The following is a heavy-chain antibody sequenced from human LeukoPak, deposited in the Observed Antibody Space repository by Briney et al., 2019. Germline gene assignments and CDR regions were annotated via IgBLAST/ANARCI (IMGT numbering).Heavy chain of an antibody. CDR3: TRDRLRPSGLIDH. V-gene: IGHV3-11*06. Sequence: PGGSLRLPCAASGFTFSDYFMSWMPQSPGKGPEWVSHISSSSSHTNYAHSVKGRFTISRDNAKKSLYLQMNSLRVEDTAVDFCTRDRLRPSGLIDHWGQGTLVTVSS. CDR2: ISSSSSHT. J-gene: IGHJ4*02. D-gene: IGHD4-17*01. CDR1: GFTFSDYF.